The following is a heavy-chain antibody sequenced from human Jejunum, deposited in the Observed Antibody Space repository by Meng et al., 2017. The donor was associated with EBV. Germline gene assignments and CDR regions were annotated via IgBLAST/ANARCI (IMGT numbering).Heavy chain of an antibody. J-gene: IGHJ4*02. D-gene: IGHD3-3*01. CDR3: AKTLGDFWSGGLDC. Sequence: LPRRESVHCLMNPSDPLSLTCPVSCGSISNSIYYWGWIRQPPGKVLEWIGSSYFSGNTYYNPSLKSRVSVSVDTSKNQFSLKLTSVTAADTAVYYCAKTLGDFWSGGLDCWGQGTLVTVSS. V-gene: IGHV4-39*01. CDR1: CGSISNSIYY. CDR2: SYFSGNT.